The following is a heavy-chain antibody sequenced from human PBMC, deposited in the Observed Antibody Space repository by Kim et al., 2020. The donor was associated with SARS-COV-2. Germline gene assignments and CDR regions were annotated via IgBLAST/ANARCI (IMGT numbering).Heavy chain of an antibody. Sequence: GGSLRLSCAASGFTFSSYWMSWVRQAPGKGLEWVANIKQDGSEKYYVDSVKGRFTISRDNAKNSLYLQMNSLRAEDTAVYYCARDSREGGWTWIQLWLQSRLDMDIWGQGTTVSVSS. D-gene: IGHD5-18*01. CDR1: GFTFSSYW. CDR3: ARDSREGGWTWIQLWLQSRLDMDI. J-gene: IGHJ6*02. V-gene: IGHV3-7*01. CDR2: IKQDGSEK.